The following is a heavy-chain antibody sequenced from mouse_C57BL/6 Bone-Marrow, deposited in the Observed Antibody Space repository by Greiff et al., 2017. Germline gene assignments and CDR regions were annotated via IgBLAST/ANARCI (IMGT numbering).Heavy chain of an antibody. J-gene: IGHJ1*03. CDR1: GYTFTTYP. Sequence: VQLQQSGAELVKPGASVKMSCKASGYTFTTYPIEWMKQNHGKSLEWIGNFHPYNDDTKYNEKFKGKATLTVEKSSSTVYLELSRLTSDDSAVYYCARGSYYGSSSWYFDVWGTGTTVTVSS. D-gene: IGHD1-1*01. CDR2: FHPYNDDT. CDR3: ARGSYYGSSSWYFDV. V-gene: IGHV1-47*01.